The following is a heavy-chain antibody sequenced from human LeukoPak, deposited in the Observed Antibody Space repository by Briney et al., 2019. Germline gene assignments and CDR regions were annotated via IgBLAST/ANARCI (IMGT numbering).Heavy chain of an antibody. CDR1: GFTFDDYA. V-gene: IGHV3-9*01. CDR2: ISWNSGNI. Sequence: GRSLRLSCAASGFTFDDYAMHWVRQAPGKGLEWVSGISWNSGNIGYADSVKGRFTISRDNAKNSLYLQMNSLRAEDTAFYYCAKDMNYYDSGGYSDWGQGTLVTVSS. D-gene: IGHD3-22*01. CDR3: AKDMNYYDSGGYSD. J-gene: IGHJ4*02.